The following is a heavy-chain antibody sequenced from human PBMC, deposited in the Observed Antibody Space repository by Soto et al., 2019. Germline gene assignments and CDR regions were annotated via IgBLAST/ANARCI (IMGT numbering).Heavy chain of an antibody. CDR3: ARALRVGATNYYYYYGMDV. V-gene: IGHV4-59*01. D-gene: IGHD1-26*01. Sequence: QVQLQESGPGLVKPSEPLSLTCTVSGGSITSYYWSWIRQPPGKGREWLGSFFYSGSTNYNPSLKSRVTISVDTSNNQFSLKLSSVTAADTAVYYCARALRVGATNYYYYYGMDVWGQGTTVTVSS. J-gene: IGHJ6*02. CDR1: GGSITSYY. CDR2: FFYSGST.